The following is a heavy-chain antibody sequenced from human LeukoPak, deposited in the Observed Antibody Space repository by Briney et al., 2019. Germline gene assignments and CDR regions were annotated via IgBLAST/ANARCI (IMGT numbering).Heavy chain of an antibody. D-gene: IGHD5-24*01. CDR1: GFTFSSYG. CDR3: AKEFKRDAFDI. CDR2: MSYDGSNK. Sequence: GRSLRLSCAASGFTFSSYGMHWVRHAPGKGLEWVAVMSYDGSNKYYADSVKGRFTISRDNSKNTLYLQMNSLRAEDTAVYYCAKEFKRDAFDIWGQGTMVTVSS. J-gene: IGHJ3*02. V-gene: IGHV3-30*18.